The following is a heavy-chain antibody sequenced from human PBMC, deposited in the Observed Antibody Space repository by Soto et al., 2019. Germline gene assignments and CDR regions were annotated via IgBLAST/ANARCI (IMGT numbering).Heavy chain of an antibody. J-gene: IGHJ6*02. D-gene: IGHD3-3*01. CDR2: IYYSGST. V-gene: IGHV4-30-4*01. CDR3: ARGGFLQGGMDV. Sequence: SETLSLTCTVSGGSISSGDYYWSWIRQPPGKGLEWIGYIYYSGSTYYNPSLKSRVTISVDTSKNQFSLKLSSVTAADTAVYYCARGGFLQGGMDVWGQGTTVTVSS. CDR1: GGSISSGDYY.